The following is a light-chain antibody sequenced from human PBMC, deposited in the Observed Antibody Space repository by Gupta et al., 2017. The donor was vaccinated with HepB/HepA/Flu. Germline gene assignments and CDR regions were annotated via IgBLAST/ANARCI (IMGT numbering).Light chain of an antibody. CDR3: CSSAGSSTVV. Sequence: SALTQPASVSGSPGQSIAISCTGSISDVENYNLVSWYQQHPGTAPKLMIFEVSQRPSGVSNRFSGSKSGNTASLTISGLQAEDEADYFCCSSAGSSTVVFGGGTKLTVL. CDR2: EVS. V-gene: IGLV2-23*02. CDR1: ISDVENYNL. J-gene: IGLJ2*01.